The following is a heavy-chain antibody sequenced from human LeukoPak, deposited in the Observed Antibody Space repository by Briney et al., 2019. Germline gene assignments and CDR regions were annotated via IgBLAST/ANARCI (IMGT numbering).Heavy chain of an antibody. CDR3: TGNYYGSGSYADFDY. V-gene: IGHV3-73*01. J-gene: IGHJ4*02. D-gene: IGHD3-10*01. CDR1: GFTFISYG. CDR2: IRSTANGYAT. Sequence: GGSLRLSCAASGFTFISYGMHWVRQASGKGLEWVGRIRSTANGYATAYAASVKGRFTISRDDSKNTAYLQMDSLKTEDTAVYYCTGNYYGSGSYADFDYWGQGTLVTVSS.